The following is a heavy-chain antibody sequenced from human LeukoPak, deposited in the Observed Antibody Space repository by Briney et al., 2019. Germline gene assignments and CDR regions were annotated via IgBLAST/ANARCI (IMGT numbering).Heavy chain of an antibody. Sequence: GGSLRLSCAVSGLTLSSYGMHWVRQAPGKGLEWVAFIRYDESIKHYADSVKGRFTISRVNSKNTLYLQMNSLRAEDTAVYYCARDGSRGNLVTAPDYWGQGTLVTVSS. CDR3: ARDGSRGNLVTAPDY. D-gene: IGHD2-21*02. J-gene: IGHJ4*02. CDR2: IRYDESIK. V-gene: IGHV3-30*02. CDR1: GLTLSSYG.